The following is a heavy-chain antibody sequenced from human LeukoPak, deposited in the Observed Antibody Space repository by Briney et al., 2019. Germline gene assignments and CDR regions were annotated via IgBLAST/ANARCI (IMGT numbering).Heavy chain of an antibody. CDR2: VNPNSGDT. D-gene: IGHD6-6*01. V-gene: IGHV1-2*02. J-gene: IGHJ4*02. CDR3: ARLWDYSSSLSLPGY. CDR1: GYTFTGYY. Sequence: ASVKVSCKASGYTFTGYYLHWVRQAPGQGLEWMGCVNPNSGDTNYAQKFQGSVTMTRDTSISTVYMELSRLRSDDTAVYYCARLWDYSSSLSLPGYWGQGTLVTVSS.